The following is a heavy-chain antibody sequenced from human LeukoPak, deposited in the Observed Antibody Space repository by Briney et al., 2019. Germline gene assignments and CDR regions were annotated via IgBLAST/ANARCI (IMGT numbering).Heavy chain of an antibody. J-gene: IGHJ4*02. CDR1: GGSISSGSSY. D-gene: IGHD3-10*01. CDR3: ARHSGIRGVILRYLDY. CDR2: IYYSGST. V-gene: IGHV4-39*01. Sequence: SETLSLTCTVSGGSISSGSSYWGWIRQPPGKGLEWIGTIYYSGSTYYNPSLKGRVTISVDTSKNQFSLKLSSVTAADTAVYYCARHSGIRGVILRYLDYWGQGTLVTVSS.